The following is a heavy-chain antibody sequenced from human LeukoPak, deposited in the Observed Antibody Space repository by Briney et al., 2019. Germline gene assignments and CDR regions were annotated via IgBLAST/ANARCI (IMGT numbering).Heavy chain of an antibody. D-gene: IGHD3-22*01. CDR2: SNPEDGET. CDR1: GYTLTELS. J-gene: IGHJ3*02. V-gene: IGHV1-24*01. Sequence: AASVKVSCKVSGYTLTELSMYWVRQAPGKGLEWMGGSNPEDGETIYAQKFQGRVTMTRDTSISTAYMELSRLRSDDTAVYYCAREGHDYDSSGYYRSGAFDIWGQGTMVTVSS. CDR3: AREGHDYDSSGYYRSGAFDI.